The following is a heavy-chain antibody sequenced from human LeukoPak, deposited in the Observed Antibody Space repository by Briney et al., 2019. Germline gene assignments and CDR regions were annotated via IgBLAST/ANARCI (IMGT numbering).Heavy chain of an antibody. CDR1: GYTFTSYA. D-gene: IGHD3-16*01. CDR2: INTNTGNP. Sequence: ASVKVSCKASGYTFTSYAMNWVRQAPGQGLEWMGWINTNTGNPTYAQGFTGRFVFSLDTSVSTAYLQISSLKADNTAVYYCARGTDYYDYSWGSMNWGQGTLVTVSS. V-gene: IGHV7-4-1*02. J-gene: IGHJ4*02. CDR3: ARGTDYYDYSWGSMN.